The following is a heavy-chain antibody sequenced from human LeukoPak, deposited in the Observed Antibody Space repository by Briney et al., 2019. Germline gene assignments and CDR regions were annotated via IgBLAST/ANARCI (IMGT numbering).Heavy chain of an antibody. J-gene: IGHJ4*02. D-gene: IGHD3-22*01. CDR2: ISAYNGNT. CDR3: ARPLYDSSGYQTDY. CDR1: GYTFTNYG. V-gene: IGHV1-18*01. Sequence: GASVKVSCKTSGYTFTNYGITWVRQAPGQGLEWMGWISAYNGNTNYAQKLQGRVTMTTDTSTSTAYMELSSLRSEDTAVYYCARPLYDSSGYQTDYWGQGTLVTVSS.